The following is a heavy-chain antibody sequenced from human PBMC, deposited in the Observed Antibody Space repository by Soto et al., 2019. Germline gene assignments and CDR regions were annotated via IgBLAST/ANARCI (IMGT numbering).Heavy chain of an antibody. CDR3: ARADGGVYYYGMDV. J-gene: IGHJ6*02. CDR1: GGSISSYY. CDR2: IYYSGST. D-gene: IGHD4-17*01. Sequence: PSETLSLTCTVSGGSISSYYWSWIRQPPGKGLEWIGYIYYSGSTNYNPSLKSRVTISVDTSKNQFSLKLSSVTAADTAVYYCARADGGVYYYGMDVWGQGTKVTVYS. V-gene: IGHV4-59*01.